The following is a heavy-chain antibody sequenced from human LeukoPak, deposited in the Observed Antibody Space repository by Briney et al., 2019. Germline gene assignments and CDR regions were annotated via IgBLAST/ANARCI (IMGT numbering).Heavy chain of an antibody. CDR1: GGSISTYY. D-gene: IGHD6-13*01. J-gene: IGHJ4*02. CDR3: ARENSNSWYLDY. Sequence: ETLSLTCTVSGGSISTYYWSWIRQPPGKGLEWIGYIYYSGSTNYNPSLKSRVTISVDTSKNQFSLKLSSVTAADTAVYYCARENSNSWYLDYWDQGTLVIVSS. V-gene: IGHV4-59*01. CDR2: IYYSGST.